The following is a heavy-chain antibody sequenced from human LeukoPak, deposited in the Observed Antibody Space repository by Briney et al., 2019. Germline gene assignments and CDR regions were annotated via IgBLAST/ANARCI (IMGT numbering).Heavy chain of an antibody. CDR2: ISISSNTI. Sequence: GGSLRLSCAASGFTFSSYSMNWVRQAPGKGLEWVSYISISSNTIYYADSVKGRFTISRDNAKNSLYLQMNSLRAEDTAVYYCAKGAKRLGYCSGGTCYSNYDYYYMDVWGKGTTVTISS. V-gene: IGHV3-48*01. CDR3: AKGAKRLGYCSGGTCYSNYDYYYMDV. D-gene: IGHD2-15*01. J-gene: IGHJ6*03. CDR1: GFTFSSYS.